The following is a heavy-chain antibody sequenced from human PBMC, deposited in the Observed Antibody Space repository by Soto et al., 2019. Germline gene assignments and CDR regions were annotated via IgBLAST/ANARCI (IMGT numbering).Heavy chain of an antibody. CDR3: ARDPRDSEYAIFDY. CDR2: IKKDGSGK. J-gene: IGHJ4*02. D-gene: IGHD1-26*01. CDR1: GFTFSNYW. Sequence: EVQLVESGGDLVQPGGSLRLSCEASGFTFSNYWMSWVRQTPGKGLEWVANIKKDGSGKYYVDSVKGRFPISRDNAKNSLFLQMNSLRAEDTAVYYCARDPRDSEYAIFDYWGQGTLVTVSS. V-gene: IGHV3-7*05.